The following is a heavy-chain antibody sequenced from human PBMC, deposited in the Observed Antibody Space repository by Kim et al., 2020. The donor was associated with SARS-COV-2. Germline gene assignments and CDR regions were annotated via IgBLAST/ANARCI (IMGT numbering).Heavy chain of an antibody. CDR3: ATTNRPGRPVSSFNY. V-gene: IGHV1-46*02. J-gene: IGHJ4*01. D-gene: IGHD6-6*01. CDR1: GYPFNGYY. CDR2: INPGAGTT. Sequence: ASVKVSCKASGYPFNGYYIHWVRQAPGQGLEWMGIINPGAGTTTYAQIFQDTVTMTSDTSATTVYMELRSLRSDDTAVYYCATTNRPGRPVSSFNYWGQG.